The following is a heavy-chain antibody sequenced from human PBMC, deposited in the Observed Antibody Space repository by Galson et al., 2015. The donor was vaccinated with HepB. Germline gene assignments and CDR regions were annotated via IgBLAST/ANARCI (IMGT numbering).Heavy chain of an antibody. J-gene: IGHJ4*02. Sequence: SLRLSCAVSGFTFSSYSMHWVRQAPGKGLEYVSAISRNGGGTYFADSVKGRFTISRDNSKNTLYLQMSSLRAEDTAVYYCVKEGYSNGWYYFDYWGQGTLVTVSS. V-gene: IGHV3-64D*06. CDR1: GFTFSSYS. CDR2: ISRNGGGT. D-gene: IGHD6-19*01. CDR3: VKEGYSNGWYYFDY.